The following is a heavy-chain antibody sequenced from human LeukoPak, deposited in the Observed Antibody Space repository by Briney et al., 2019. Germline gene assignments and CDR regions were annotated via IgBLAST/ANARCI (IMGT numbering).Heavy chain of an antibody. CDR3: ASHCSGGSCYGFQFDP. D-gene: IGHD2-15*01. J-gene: IGHJ5*02. CDR2: IIPILGIA. CDR1: GGTFSSYT. Sequence: SVKVSCKASGGTFSSYTISWVRQAPGQGLEWMGRIIPILGIANYAQKFQGRVTITADKSTSTAYMELSSLRSEDTAVYYCASHCSGGSCYGFQFDPWGQGTLVTVSS. V-gene: IGHV1-69*02.